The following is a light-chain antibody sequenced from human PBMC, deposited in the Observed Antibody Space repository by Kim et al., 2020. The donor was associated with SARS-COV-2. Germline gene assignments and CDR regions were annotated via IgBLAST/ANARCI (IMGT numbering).Light chain of an antibody. V-gene: IGKV3-20*01. J-gene: IGKJ4*01. CDR1: RSVSRDS. CDR2: DVS. CDR3: QQYDNTLLT. Sequence: LSPGERATLSCRASRSVSRDSLAWYQQKPGQAPRLLMYDVSRRATGVPDRFRGSGSGTDFTLTINRLAPEDSAVYFCQQYDNTLLTFGGGTKVEI.